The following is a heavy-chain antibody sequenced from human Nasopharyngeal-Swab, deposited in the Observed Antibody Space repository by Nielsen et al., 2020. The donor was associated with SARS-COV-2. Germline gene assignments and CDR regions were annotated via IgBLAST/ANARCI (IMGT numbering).Heavy chain of an antibody. Sequence: GESLKISCAASGFTFSSYSMNWVRQAPGQGLEWVSSVSTSGHYIYYADSVKGRFTISRDNAKNSLYLQMNSLSAEDTAVYYCARETRGVNYYYYGLDVWGQGTTVTVSS. CDR2: VSTSGHYI. J-gene: IGHJ6*02. CDR1: GFTFSSYS. CDR3: ARETRGVNYYYYGLDV. D-gene: IGHD2-21*01. V-gene: IGHV3-21*01.